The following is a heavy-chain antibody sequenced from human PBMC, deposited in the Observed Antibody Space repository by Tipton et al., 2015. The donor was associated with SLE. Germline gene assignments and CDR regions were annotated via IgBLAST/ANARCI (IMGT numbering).Heavy chain of an antibody. CDR3: AKAHLAYGIFNYMDV. D-gene: IGHD3-10*01. J-gene: IGHJ6*03. CDR1: GFTISNWW. V-gene: IGHV3-7*03. CDR2: MNPDGSKI. Sequence: SLRLSCAVSGFTISNWWMNWVRQAPGKGLEWVATMNPDGSKIWHLDSVKGRFTISRDNSENSLYLQMSSLRTDDTALYYCAKAHLAYGIFNYMDVWGKGITVTVSS.